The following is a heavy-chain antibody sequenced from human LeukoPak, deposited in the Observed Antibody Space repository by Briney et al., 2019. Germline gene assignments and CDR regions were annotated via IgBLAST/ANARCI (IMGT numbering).Heavy chain of an antibody. CDR2: ISGSGGST. J-gene: IGHJ6*02. Sequence: GGSLRLSCAASGFTFSSYAMSWVRQAPGKGLEWVSAISGSGGSTYYADSVKGRFTISRDNSKNTLYLQMNSLRAEDTAVYYCAKGEEYYNFWSGYHRSYGMDVWGQGTTVTVSS. CDR1: GFTFSSYA. V-gene: IGHV3-23*01. CDR3: AKGEEYYNFWSGYHRSYGMDV. D-gene: IGHD3-3*01.